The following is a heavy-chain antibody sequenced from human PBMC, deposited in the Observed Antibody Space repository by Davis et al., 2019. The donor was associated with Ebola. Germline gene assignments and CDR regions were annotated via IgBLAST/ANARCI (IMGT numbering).Heavy chain of an antibody. CDR1: GFTVSTNY. V-gene: IGHV3-53*01. Sequence: GGSLKISCAASGFTVSTNYMSWVRQAPGKGLEWVSVVYRDGTTYYSDSVKGRFTISRDISKNTLSLQMNSLRAEDTALYYCAKVKYYSTWRGGFDSWGQGTLVTVSS. J-gene: IGHJ4*02. D-gene: IGHD2-2*01. CDR3: AKVKYYSTWRGGFDS. CDR2: VYRDGTT.